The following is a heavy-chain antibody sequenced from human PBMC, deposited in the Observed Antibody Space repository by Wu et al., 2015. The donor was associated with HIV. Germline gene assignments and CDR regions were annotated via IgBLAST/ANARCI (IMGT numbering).Heavy chain of an antibody. D-gene: IGHD1-26*01. V-gene: IGHV1-18*01. Sequence: QVQLLQSGAEVKKPGSSVKVSCKASGGTFSSYAISWVRQAPGQGLEWMGRIIPILGTTAYNGNTNYAQKLQGRVTMTTDTSTSTAYMELRSLRSDDTAVYYCARDLPRDSRYSGSPCDYWGQGTLVTVSS. CDR1: GGTFSSYA. J-gene: IGHJ4*02. CDR2: IIPILGTTAYNGNT. CDR3: ARDLPRDSRYSGSPCDY.